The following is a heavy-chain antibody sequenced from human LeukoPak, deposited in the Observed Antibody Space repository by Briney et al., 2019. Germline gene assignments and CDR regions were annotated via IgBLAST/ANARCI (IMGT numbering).Heavy chain of an antibody. V-gene: IGHV4-59*08. D-gene: IGHD3-10*01. J-gene: IGHJ4*02. CDR2: VYYSGSA. CDR3: ARHEKLGQFDY. CDR1: GGSISSYY. Sequence: SETLSLTCTVSGGSISSYYWSWIRQPPGKGLEWIGYVYYSGSANYNPSLKSRVTISVDTSKNQFSLKLSSVTVADTAVYYCARHEKLGQFDYWGQGTLVTVSS.